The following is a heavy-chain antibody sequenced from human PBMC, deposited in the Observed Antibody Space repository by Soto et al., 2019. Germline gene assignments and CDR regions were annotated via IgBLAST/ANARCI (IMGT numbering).Heavy chain of an antibody. V-gene: IGHV3-74*01. J-gene: IGHJ4*01. CDR3: TMDLTGRQDY. D-gene: IGHD1-20*01. Sequence: DVRLVESGGELVQPGGSLRLSCAASGFTFSNYWMHWVRQAPGKGLVWVSRINRDGSTTTYADSVRGRFTISRDNAKNTLYLQMNSLRDEDTAVYYCTMDLTGRQDYWGQGALVTVSS. CDR2: INRDGSTT. CDR1: GFTFSNYW.